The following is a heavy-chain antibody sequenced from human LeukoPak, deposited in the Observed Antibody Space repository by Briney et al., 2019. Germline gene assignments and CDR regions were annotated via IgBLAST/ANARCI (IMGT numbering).Heavy chain of an antibody. CDR1: GFTFTRNW. CDR2: INSDGSST. CDR3: TLCFAKSSFDF. V-gene: IGHV3-74*01. J-gene: IGHJ4*02. Sequence: GGSLRLSCAASGFTFTRNWMHWVRQAPGKGLVWVSRINSDGSSTNYADSVKGRFTISRDNAKNTLYLQMNSLRAEDTAVYYCTLCFAKSSFDFWGQGTLVTVSS. D-gene: IGHD3-10*01.